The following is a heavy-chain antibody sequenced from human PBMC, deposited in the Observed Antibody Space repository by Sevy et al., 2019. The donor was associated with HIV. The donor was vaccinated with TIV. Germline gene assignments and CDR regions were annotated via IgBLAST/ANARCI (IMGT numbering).Heavy chain of an antibody. D-gene: IGHD6-19*01. J-gene: IGHJ4*02. CDR2: ISRSSRTI. CDR3: ARAYSGGWPQGAWTDY. CDR1: GFTFRTYS. Sequence: GGSLRLSCAASGFTFRTYSMNWVRQAPGKGLEWLSYISRSSRTIYYADSVEGRFTISRDNAKNSLYLQINSLRAEDTAVHYCARAYSGGWPQGAWTDYWGQGTLVTVSS. V-gene: IGHV3-48*01.